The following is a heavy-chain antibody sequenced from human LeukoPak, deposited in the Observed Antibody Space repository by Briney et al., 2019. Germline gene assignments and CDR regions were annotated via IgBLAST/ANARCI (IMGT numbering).Heavy chain of an antibody. CDR1: GFIFSSYS. CDR3: AAQYSSGWYFDY. J-gene: IGHJ4*02. Sequence: GGSLRLSCAASGFIFSSYSMNWVRQAPGKGLEWVSSISSRSNYIYYADALKGRFTISRDNAKNSLYLQMNSLRAEDTAVYYCAAQYSSGWYFDYWGQGTLVTVSS. V-gene: IGHV3-21*01. D-gene: IGHD6-19*01. CDR2: ISSRSNYI.